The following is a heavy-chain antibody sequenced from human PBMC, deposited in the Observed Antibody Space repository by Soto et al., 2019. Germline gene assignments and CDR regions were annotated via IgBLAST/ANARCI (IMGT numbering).Heavy chain of an antibody. Sequence: EVQLVESGGGLVKPGDSLRLSCAASGFTFGNAGMNWVRQAPGKGLEWVGRIKSKTDGETTDYAAPVKGRFTISRDDSKNTLYLQMNNLTAEDTAVYYCRWFHYWGQGTLVTVSS. CDR1: GFTFGNAG. V-gene: IGHV3-15*07. CDR2: IKSKTDGETT. J-gene: IGHJ4*02. CDR3: RWFHY. D-gene: IGHD3-10*01.